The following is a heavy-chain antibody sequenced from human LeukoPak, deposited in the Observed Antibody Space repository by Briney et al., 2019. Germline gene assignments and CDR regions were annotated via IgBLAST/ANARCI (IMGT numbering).Heavy chain of an antibody. CDR3: ARVSISLVRGTVITATFDY. V-gene: IGHV1-18*01. CDR2: INSHNSST. D-gene: IGHD3-10*01. J-gene: IGHJ4*02. Sequence: GASVKVSCKASDYPFTSYGISWVRQAPGQGLEWMGWINSHNSSTNYAQNLQDRVSMTTDTSTSTAFMELRGLRSDDTAVYYCARVSISLVRGTVITATFDYWGQGTLVTVSS. CDR1: DYPFTSYG.